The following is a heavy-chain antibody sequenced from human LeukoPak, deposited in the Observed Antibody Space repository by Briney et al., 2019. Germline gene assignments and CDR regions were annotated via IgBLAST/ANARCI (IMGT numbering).Heavy chain of an antibody. D-gene: IGHD6-13*01. CDR1: GYTFTSYG. CDR3: ARDGGSSSWGGYYYGMDV. Sequence: ASVKVSCKASGYTFTSYGISWVRQAPGQGLEWLGWINPNSGGTNYAQKFQGWVTMTRDTSISTAYMELSRLRSDDTAVYYCARDGGSSSWGGYYYGMDVWGQGTTVTVSS. CDR2: INPNSGGT. V-gene: IGHV1-2*04. J-gene: IGHJ6*02.